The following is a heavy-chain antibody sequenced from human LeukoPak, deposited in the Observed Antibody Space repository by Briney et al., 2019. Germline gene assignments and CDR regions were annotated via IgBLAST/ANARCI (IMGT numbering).Heavy chain of an antibody. D-gene: IGHD2-8*01. CDR3: ARYGRDCTNGVCSYYYGTDV. Sequence: ASVKVSCKASGGTFSSYAISWVRQAPGQGLEWMGGIIPIFGTANYAQKFQGRVTITADESTSTAYMELSSLRSEDTAVYYCARYGRDCTNGVCSYYYGTDVWGQGTTVTVSS. V-gene: IGHV1-69*13. CDR2: IIPIFGTA. CDR1: GGTFSSYA. J-gene: IGHJ6*02.